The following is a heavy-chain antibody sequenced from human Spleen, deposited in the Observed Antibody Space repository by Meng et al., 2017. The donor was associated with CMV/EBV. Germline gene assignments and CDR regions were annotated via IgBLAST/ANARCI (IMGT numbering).Heavy chain of an antibody. Sequence: GSLRLSCTVSGGSISSYYWSWIRQPPGKGLEWIGYIYYSGSTNYNPSLKSRVTISVDTSKNQFSLELRSVTAADTAVYYCARAPHGYNWFDPWGQGTLVTVSS. J-gene: IGHJ5*02. CDR2: IYYSGST. CDR3: ARAPHGYNWFDP. CDR1: GGSISSYY. V-gene: IGHV4-59*01.